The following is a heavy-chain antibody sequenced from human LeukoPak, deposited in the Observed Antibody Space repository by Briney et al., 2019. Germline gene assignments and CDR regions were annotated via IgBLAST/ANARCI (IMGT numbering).Heavy chain of an antibody. V-gene: IGHV3-74*01. Sequence: GGSLRLSCAASGFTFSSYWMHWVRQAPGKGLVWVSRINSDGSSTSYADSVKGRFTISRDNAKNSLYLQMNSLRAEDTAVYYCARVHPYDSSGYPFDYWGQGTLVTVSS. CDR3: ARVHPYDSSGYPFDY. CDR1: GFTFSSYW. J-gene: IGHJ4*02. D-gene: IGHD3-22*01. CDR2: INSDGSST.